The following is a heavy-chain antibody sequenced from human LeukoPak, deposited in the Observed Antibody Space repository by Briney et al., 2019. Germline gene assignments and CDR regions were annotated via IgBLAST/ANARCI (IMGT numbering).Heavy chain of an antibody. CDR2: IYYSGST. D-gene: IGHD4-17*01. CDR1: GVSISSSSYY. V-gene: IGHV4-61*05. CDR3: ARHSTVDAFDI. Sequence: SETLSLTCTVSGVSISSSSYYWSWIRQPPGKGLEWIGYIYYSGSTNYNPSLKSRVTISVDTSKNQFSLKLSSVTAADTAVYYCARHSTVDAFDIWGQGTMVTVSS. J-gene: IGHJ3*02.